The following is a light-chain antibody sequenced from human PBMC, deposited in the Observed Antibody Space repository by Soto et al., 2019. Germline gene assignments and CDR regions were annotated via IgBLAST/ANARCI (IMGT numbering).Light chain of an antibody. CDR1: QDISNS. Sequence: DIPMTQSPSSLSASVGDRVTITCQASQDISNSISWYQQRPGKAPKLVIHDASTLETGVPSRLSGSGSGTEFTFPITTLQSEDIATYYCHQYHSLPLTFGGGTKVDIK. CDR3: HQYHSLPLT. J-gene: IGKJ4*01. V-gene: IGKV1-33*01. CDR2: DAS.